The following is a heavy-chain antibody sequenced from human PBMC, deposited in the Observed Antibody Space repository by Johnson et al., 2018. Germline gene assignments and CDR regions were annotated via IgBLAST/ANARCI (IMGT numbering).Heavy chain of an antibody. CDR2: ISYDGSNK. Sequence: QVQLVQSGGGVVQPGRSLRLSCTASGFTFSSYAMHWVRQAPGKGLEWVVVISYDGSNKYYADSVKGRFTISRDNSKNTLYLQKNSLRAEDTAVYYCARDISLGYCSGGTCYQGAFDIWGQGTMVTVSS. V-gene: IGHV3-30-3*01. D-gene: IGHD2-15*01. J-gene: IGHJ3*02. CDR3: ARDISLGYCSGGTCYQGAFDI. CDR1: GFTFSSYA.